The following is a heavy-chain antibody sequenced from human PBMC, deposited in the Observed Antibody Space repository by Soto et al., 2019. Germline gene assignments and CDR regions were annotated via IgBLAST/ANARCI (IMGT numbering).Heavy chain of an antibody. D-gene: IGHD3-3*01. CDR1: GYTFTSYD. CDR2: MNPNSGNT. J-gene: IGHJ4*02. CDR3: ARGIDYRFWSSQKYYFDY. V-gene: IGHV1-8*01. Sequence: QVQLVQSGAEVKKPGASVKVSCKASGYTFTSYDINWVRQATGQGLEWMGWMNPNSGNTGYAQKFQGRVTMTRNTPISTAYMELSSLRSEDTAVYYCARGIDYRFWSSQKYYFDYWGQGTLVTVSS.